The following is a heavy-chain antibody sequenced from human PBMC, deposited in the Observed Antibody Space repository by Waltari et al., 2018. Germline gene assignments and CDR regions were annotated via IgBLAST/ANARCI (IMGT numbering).Heavy chain of an antibody. J-gene: IGHJ4*02. V-gene: IGHV3-21*01. Sequence: EVQLVESGGGLVKPGGSLRLSCAASGFTFSSYSMNWVRQAPGKGLGWISSISSTGTYTHYADSVKGRFTISRDNAKNSLYLQMNSLGAEDTGVYWCATGGWGFYLDNWGQGTLVTFSS. CDR3: ATGGWGFYLDN. CDR1: GFTFSSYS. CDR2: ISSTGTYT. D-gene: IGHD7-27*01.